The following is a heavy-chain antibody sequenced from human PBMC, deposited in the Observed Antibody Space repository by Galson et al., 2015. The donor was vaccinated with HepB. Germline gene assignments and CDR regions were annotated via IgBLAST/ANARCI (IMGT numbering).Heavy chain of an antibody. CDR1: GDSVSNNYAA. V-gene: IGHV6-1*01. J-gene: IGHJ4*02. CDR2: TYYRSKWYN. CDR3: AREIHKYFDDSSGYDY. Sequence: CAISGDSVSNNYAAWNWIRQSPSRGLEWLGRTYYRSKWYNDYANSVKSRVTINSDTSKNQFSLHLKSVTPDDTAVYYCAREIHKYFDDSSGYDYWGQGSLVTVSS. D-gene: IGHD3-22*01.